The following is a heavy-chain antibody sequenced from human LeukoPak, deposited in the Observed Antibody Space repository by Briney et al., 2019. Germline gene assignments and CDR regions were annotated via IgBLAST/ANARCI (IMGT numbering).Heavy chain of an antibody. CDR1: GYTFTGYY. J-gene: IGHJ4*02. Sequence: ASVKVSCKASGYTFTGYYMHWVRQAPGQGLEWMGWINPNSGGTNYAQKFQGRVTMTRDTSISTAYMELSRLRSDDTAVYYCARGLFTIFGVVIISPVLLYWGQGTLVTVSS. D-gene: IGHD3-3*01. V-gene: IGHV1-2*02. CDR2: INPNSGGT. CDR3: ARGLFTIFGVVIISPVLLY.